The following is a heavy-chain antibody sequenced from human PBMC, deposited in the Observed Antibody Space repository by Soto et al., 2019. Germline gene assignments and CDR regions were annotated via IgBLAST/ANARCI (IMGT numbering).Heavy chain of an antibody. CDR2: INHSGRT. CDR1: GGSFSGYY. CDR3: ARGSSIVVVPAAMIGNWFDP. D-gene: IGHD2-2*01. Sequence: QVQLQQWGAGLLKPSETLSLTCAVYGGSFSGYYWSWIRQPPGKGLEWIGEINHSGRTNYNPSLKSRVTISVDTSKNQFSLKLSSVTAADTAVYYCARGSSIVVVPAAMIGNWFDPWGQGTLVTVSS. J-gene: IGHJ5*02. V-gene: IGHV4-34*01.